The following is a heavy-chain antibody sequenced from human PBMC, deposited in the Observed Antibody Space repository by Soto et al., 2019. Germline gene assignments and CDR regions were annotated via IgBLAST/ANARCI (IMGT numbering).Heavy chain of an antibody. J-gene: IGHJ4*02. CDR1: GASISSRDYY. CDR3: GRVMIGTSRHTDSDY. Sequence: SETLSLTCSVSGASISSRDYYWGWIRQTPGRGLEWIGNIDYNGVTYYNPSLKSRVTVSKDTSKNQLSLKVASVTAADTAIYYCGRVMIGTSRHTDSDYWGQGTQVTVSS. CDR2: IDYNGVT. D-gene: IGHD2-2*01. V-gene: IGHV4-39*01.